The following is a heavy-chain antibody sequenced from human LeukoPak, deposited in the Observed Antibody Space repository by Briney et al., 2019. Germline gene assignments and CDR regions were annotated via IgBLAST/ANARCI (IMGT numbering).Heavy chain of an antibody. V-gene: IGHV1-18*01. Sequence: ASVKVSCKASGYTFTSYGISWVRQAPGQGLEWMGWISAYNGNTNYAQKLQGRVTMTTDTSTSTAYMELRSLRSDDTAVHYCARVSYCSSTSCSYYYYGMDVWGQGTTVTVSS. CDR3: ARVSYCSSTSCSYYYYGMDV. J-gene: IGHJ6*02. D-gene: IGHD2-2*01. CDR2: ISAYNGNT. CDR1: GYTFTSYG.